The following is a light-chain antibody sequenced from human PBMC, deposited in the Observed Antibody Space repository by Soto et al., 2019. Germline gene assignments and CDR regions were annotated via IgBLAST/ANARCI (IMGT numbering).Light chain of an antibody. CDR2: EVS. J-gene: IGLJ3*02. CDR3: CSYAGNGAWV. V-gene: IGLV2-23*02. CDR1: SGDVCNYDL. Sequence: QSALTQPASVSGSPGQSITISCSGSSGDVCNYDLVSWYQQIPGKAPQLMIFEVSRRPSRVSDRFSGSKSGNTASLTISGLQAEDEGDFYCCSYAGNGAWVFGGGTKLTVL.